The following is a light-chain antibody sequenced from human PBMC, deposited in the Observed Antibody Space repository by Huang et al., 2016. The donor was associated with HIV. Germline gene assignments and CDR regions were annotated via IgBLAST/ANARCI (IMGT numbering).Light chain of an antibody. Sequence: DILLTQSPSSLSASVGDSVTITCRASQNINTYLNWYQQKPGKGPNLRIHSASTLQKGVPSRFSGSGSGTDFTLTVNSLQPEDSATYYCQQGYSALITFGQGTRL. CDR2: SAS. CDR3: QQGYSALIT. V-gene: IGKV1-39*01. J-gene: IGKJ5*01. CDR1: QNINTY.